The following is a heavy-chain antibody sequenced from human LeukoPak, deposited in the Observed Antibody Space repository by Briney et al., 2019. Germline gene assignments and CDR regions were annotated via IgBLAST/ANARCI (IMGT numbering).Heavy chain of an antibody. CDR3: ARCRVVTATNLDY. J-gene: IGHJ4*02. CDR2: ISYDGSNK. D-gene: IGHD2-21*02. CDR1: GFSFSSYL. Sequence: GGSLRLSCAASGFSFSSYLMHWVRQAPGKGLEWVAVISYDGSNKYYADSVKGRFTISRDNSKNTLYLQMNSLRAEDTAVYYCARCRVVTATNLDYWGQGTLVTVSS. V-gene: IGHV3-30-3*01.